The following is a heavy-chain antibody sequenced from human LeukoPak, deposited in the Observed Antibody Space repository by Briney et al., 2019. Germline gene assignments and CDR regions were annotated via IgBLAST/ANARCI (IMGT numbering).Heavy chain of an antibody. D-gene: IGHD6-6*01. CDR1: GFTFSNSD. CDR2: IINSGNTI. J-gene: IGHJ6*02. CDR3: ARDPGKQLAPVYYYYGMDV. Sequence: GGSLRLSCAASGFTFSNSDMNWVRQAPGKGLEWISYIINSGNTIYYADSVKGRFTISRDNSKNTLYLQMNSLRAEDTAVYYCARDPGKQLAPVYYYYGMDVWGQGTTVTVSS. V-gene: IGHV3-48*01.